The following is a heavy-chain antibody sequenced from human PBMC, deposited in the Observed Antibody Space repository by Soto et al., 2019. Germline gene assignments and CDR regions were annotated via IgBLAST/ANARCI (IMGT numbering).Heavy chain of an antibody. CDR3: ARGGDGNYYHGMDV. CDR2: ISAYNGKT. J-gene: IGHJ6*02. V-gene: IGHV1-18*01. D-gene: IGHD5-12*01. CDR1: GYTFTSYG. Sequence: QVQLVQSGGEVKKPGASVKLSCTASGYTFTSYGISWVRQAPGQGLEWMGWISAYNGKTNYAQNVQGRVTMTTDTSTRTAYMDPRSLGSDDTAVYYCARGGDGNYYHGMDVWGQGTTVTVSS.